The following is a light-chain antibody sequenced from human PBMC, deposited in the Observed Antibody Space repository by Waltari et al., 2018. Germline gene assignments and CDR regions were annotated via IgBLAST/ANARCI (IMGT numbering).Light chain of an antibody. CDR1: SSNIGSTT. CDR3: AAWDDSLNAV. J-gene: IGLJ3*02. Sequence: QSVLTQPPSASGTPGQRVTISCSGSSSNIGSTTVNWYQQLPGTAPKLLIYSNNQRPSGVPVRFSGSKSGTSASLAISGLQSEDEADYYCAAWDDSLNAVFGGGTKLTVL. V-gene: IGLV1-44*01. CDR2: SNN.